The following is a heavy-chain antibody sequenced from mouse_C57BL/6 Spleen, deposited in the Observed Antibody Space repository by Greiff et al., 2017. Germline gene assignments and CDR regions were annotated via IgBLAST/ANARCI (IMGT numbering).Heavy chain of an antibody. J-gene: IGHJ2*01. CDR2: IYPSDSET. V-gene: IGHV1-61*01. D-gene: IGHD3-2*02. CDR1: GFNFTSYW. CDR3: AREDSSGYGYVDY. Sequence: VQLQQPGAELVRPGSSVKLSCKASGFNFTSYWMDWVKQRPGQGLEWIGNIYPSDSETHYNPKFKDKATLTVDKSSSTAYMQLSSLTSEDSAVYYCAREDSSGYGYVDYWGQGTTLTVSS.